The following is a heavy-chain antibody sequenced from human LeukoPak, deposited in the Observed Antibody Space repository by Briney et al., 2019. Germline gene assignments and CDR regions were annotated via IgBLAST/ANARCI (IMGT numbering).Heavy chain of an antibody. CDR2: IYSGGST. J-gene: IGHJ4*02. V-gene: IGHV3-66*01. Sequence: GGSLRLSCAASRFTVSSNYMSWVRQAPGKGLEWVSVIYSGGSTYYADSVKGRFTISRDNSKNTLYLQMNSLRAEDTAVYYCARVYSSGWYSVTPSYYFDYWGQGTLVTVSS. CDR1: RFTVSSNY. D-gene: IGHD6-19*01. CDR3: ARVYSSGWYSVTPSYYFDY.